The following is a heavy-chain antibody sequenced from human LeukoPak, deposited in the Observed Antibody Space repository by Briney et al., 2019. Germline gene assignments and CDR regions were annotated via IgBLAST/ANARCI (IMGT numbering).Heavy chain of an antibody. J-gene: IGHJ4*02. V-gene: IGHV4-59*12. CDR2: IYHSGST. Sequence: SETLSLTCTVSGGSISSYYWSWIRQPPGKGLEWIGYIYHSGSTYYNPSLKSRVTISVDRSKNQFSLKLSSVTAADTAVYYCAREITIFGVAQRIFDYWGQGTLVTVSS. D-gene: IGHD3-3*01. CDR3: AREITIFGVAQRIFDY. CDR1: GGSISSYY.